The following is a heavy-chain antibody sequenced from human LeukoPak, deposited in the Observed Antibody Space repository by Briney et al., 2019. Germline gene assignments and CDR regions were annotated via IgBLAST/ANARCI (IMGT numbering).Heavy chain of an antibody. Sequence: ASVRVTCKASGYTLISYGISWVRQAPGQGLEWMGWISGYNGNTNYAQKLQGRVTMTTDTSTSTAYMELRSLRSDDTAVYYCARGPITMIVVPHFRDYFDYWGQGTLVTVSS. J-gene: IGHJ4*02. CDR3: ARGPITMIVVPHFRDYFDY. V-gene: IGHV1-18*01. CDR2: ISGYNGNT. CDR1: GYTLISYG. D-gene: IGHD3-22*01.